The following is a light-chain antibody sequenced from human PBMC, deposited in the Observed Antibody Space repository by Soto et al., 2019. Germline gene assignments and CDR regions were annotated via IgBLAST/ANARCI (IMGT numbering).Light chain of an antibody. Sequence: VRRPQSPSTLSGSVGGRGTITCRASQSISDFLNWYQQKPGKAPKLLIYAASTLQSGVPSRFSGSGSGTDFTLTISSLEPEDFATYYCQETSFPPPRFGHGTKVDIK. CDR3: QETSFPPPR. CDR2: AAS. V-gene: IGKV1-39*01. CDR1: QSISDF. J-gene: IGKJ1*01.